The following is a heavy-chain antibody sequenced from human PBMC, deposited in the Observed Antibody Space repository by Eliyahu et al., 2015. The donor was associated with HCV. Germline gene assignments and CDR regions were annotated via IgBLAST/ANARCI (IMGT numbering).Heavy chain of an antibody. CDR2: ISSSSSTI. Sequence: EVQLVESGGGLXQPGGSLXLSXAAXGXXFXSYXMNWVRQAPGKGXEWVSYISSSSSTIYYADSVKGRFTISRDNAKNSLYLQMNSLRAEDTAVYYCARDRISGSYYPYGDYWGQGTLVTVSS. CDR3: ARDRISGSYYPYGDY. V-gene: IGHV3-48*01. J-gene: IGHJ4*02. CDR1: GXXFXSYX. D-gene: IGHD3-10*01.